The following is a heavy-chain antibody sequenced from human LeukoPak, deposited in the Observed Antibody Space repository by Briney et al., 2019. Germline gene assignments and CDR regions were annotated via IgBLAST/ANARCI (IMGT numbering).Heavy chain of an antibody. CDR2: IKSKTDGGTT. J-gene: IGHJ4*02. Sequence: PGGSLKLSCAASGFTFSNAWMSWVRQAPGKGLEWVGRIKSKTDGGTTDYAAPVKGRFTISRDDSKNTLYLQMNSLKTEDTAVYYCTTRITMIVVVINYWGQGTLVTVSS. CDR1: GFTFSNAW. D-gene: IGHD3-22*01. V-gene: IGHV3-15*01. CDR3: TTRITMIVVVINY.